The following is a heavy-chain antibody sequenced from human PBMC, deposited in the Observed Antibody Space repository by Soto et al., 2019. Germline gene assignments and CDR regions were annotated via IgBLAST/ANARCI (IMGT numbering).Heavy chain of an antibody. V-gene: IGHV3-53*01. CDR3: ARDWNGDKYFDL. Sequence: DVQLVKSGGGLIQPGGSLRLSCAASGITATNGDMSWVRQAPGKGLEWVSVIYSDDNTYYADSVKGRFTISRDTSKNTVYLQMNSLRAEDTAVYYCARDWNGDKYFDLWDQGSLVTVSS. CDR2: IYSDDNT. D-gene: IGHD4-17*01. J-gene: IGHJ4*02. CDR1: GITATNGD.